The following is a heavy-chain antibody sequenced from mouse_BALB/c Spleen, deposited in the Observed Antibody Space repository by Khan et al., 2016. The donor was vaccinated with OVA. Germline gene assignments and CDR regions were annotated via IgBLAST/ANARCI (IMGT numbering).Heavy chain of an antibody. D-gene: IGHD2-10*01. V-gene: IGHV5-9*02. J-gene: IGHJ3*01. CDR2: ISGTGIYT. Sequence: EVELVESGGGLVRPGGSLKLSCAPSGFAFSSYDMSWVRQTPEKRLEWVATISGTGIYTYYPDSVKGRFPISRDNARNTLYLQMSSLRSEDTALYYCARPAYYGNPWFTYWGQGTLVTVSA. CDR3: ARPAYYGNPWFTY. CDR1: GFAFSSYD.